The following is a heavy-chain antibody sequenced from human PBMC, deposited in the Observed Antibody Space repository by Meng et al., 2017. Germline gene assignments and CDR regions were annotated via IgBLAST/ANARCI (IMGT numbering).Heavy chain of an antibody. CDR2: IHPSGGST. D-gene: IGHD2-15*01. V-gene: IGHV1-46*01. CDR3: ARTNCSGGSCYSFHFDY. CDR1: GYTFTSDY. Sequence: QVPLVQSGADVKKPCASVNVSCTHSGYTFTSDYMDWVRQAPGQGLEWMRIIHPSGGSTSYAQKFQGRVTMTRDTSTSTVYMELSSLRSEDTAVYYCARTNCSGGSCYSFHFDYWGQGTLVTVSS. J-gene: IGHJ4*02.